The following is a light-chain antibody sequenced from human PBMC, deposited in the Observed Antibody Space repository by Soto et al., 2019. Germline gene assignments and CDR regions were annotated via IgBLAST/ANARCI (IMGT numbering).Light chain of an antibody. Sequence: EMVLTQSPGTLSLSPGERATLSSRASQSVTSNYLAWYQQKPGQAPRLLIYVASSRAAGIPDRFSGSGSGTDFSLTISRLEIEDFAVYYCQIYGSSPLITFGQGTRLEIK. CDR2: VAS. V-gene: IGKV3-20*01. CDR1: QSVTSNY. CDR3: QIYGSSPLIT. J-gene: IGKJ5*01.